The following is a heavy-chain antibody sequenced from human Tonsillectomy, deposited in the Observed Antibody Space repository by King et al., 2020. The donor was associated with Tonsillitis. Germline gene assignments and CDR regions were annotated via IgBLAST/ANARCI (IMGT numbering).Heavy chain of an antibody. D-gene: IGHD3-22*01. Sequence: VQLVESGGGLVQPGGSLRLSCAASGFTFGSYWMSWVRQTPGKGLQWVANIKEDGREEHYVDSVNGRFTISRDNAKNSVFLQMNSLIAEDTGVYYCARDAPYDSSGYHYWGQGTLVTVSS. V-gene: IGHV3-7*01. CDR1: GFTFGSYW. CDR2: IKEDGREE. CDR3: ARDAPYDSSGYHY. J-gene: IGHJ4*02.